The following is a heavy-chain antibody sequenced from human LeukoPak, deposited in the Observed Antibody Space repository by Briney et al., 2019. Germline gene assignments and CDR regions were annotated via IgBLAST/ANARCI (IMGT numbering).Heavy chain of an antibody. Sequence: PSETLSLTCAVYGGSFSGYYWSWIRQHPGKGLEWIGYIYYSGSTYYNPSLKSRVTISVDTSKNQFSLKLSSVTAADTAVYYCASGTTGRNAFDIWGQGTMVTVSS. J-gene: IGHJ3*02. D-gene: IGHD1-7*01. CDR2: IYYSGST. CDR3: ASGTTGRNAFDI. CDR1: GGSFSGYY. V-gene: IGHV4-31*11.